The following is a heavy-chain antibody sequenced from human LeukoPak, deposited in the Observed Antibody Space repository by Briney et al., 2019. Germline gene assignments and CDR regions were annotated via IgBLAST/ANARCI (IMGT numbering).Heavy chain of an antibody. CDR3: ARSPKYYDFWSGYP. CDR2: IYYSGST. V-gene: IGHV4-59*08. D-gene: IGHD3-3*01. CDR1: GGSISGTS. J-gene: IGHJ5*02. Sequence: SEPLSLTCTVSGGSISGTSWSWLRQPPGRGLEWIAYIYYSGSTDYPPSLKSRVTISVDTAKNQFSLRLKSVTAADTAVYYCARSPKYYDFWSGYPWGQGTLVTVSS.